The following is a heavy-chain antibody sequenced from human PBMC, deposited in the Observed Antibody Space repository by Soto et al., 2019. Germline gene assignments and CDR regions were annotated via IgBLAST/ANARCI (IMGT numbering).Heavy chain of an antibody. V-gene: IGHV3-33*03. CDR2: IDYNEINQ. J-gene: IGHJ4*02. D-gene: IGHD3-3*01. CDR3: ARSNSEWLSTY. CDR1: GFAFSNYG. Sequence: PGGSLRLSCVASGFAFSNYGMHWVRQAPGKGLEWVAGIDYNEINQYYADSVKGRFTISRDNAKNSLYLQMNSLRAEDTAVYYCARSNSEWLSTYWGQGTLVTVSS.